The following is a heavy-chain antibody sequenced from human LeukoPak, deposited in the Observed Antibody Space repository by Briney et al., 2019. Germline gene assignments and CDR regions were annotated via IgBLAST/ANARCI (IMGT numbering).Heavy chain of an antibody. J-gene: IGHJ5*02. CDR1: GGSISSYY. Sequence: MSSETLSPTCTVSGGSISSYYWSWIRQPPGKGLEWIGYIYTSGSTNYNPSLKSRVTISVDTSKNQFSLKLSSVTAADTAVYYCARVGVVATIFVSGWFDPWGQGTLVTVSS. CDR2: IYTSGST. D-gene: IGHD5-12*01. V-gene: IGHV4-4*09. CDR3: ARVGVVATIFVSGWFDP.